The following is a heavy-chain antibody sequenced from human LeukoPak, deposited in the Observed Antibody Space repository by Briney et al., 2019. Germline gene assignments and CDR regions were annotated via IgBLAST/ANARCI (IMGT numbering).Heavy chain of an antibody. CDR2: ISYDGSNK. D-gene: IGHD5-18*01. Sequence: GSLRLSCAASGFTFSSYAMHWVRQAPGKGLEWVAVISYDGSNKYYADSVKGRFTISRDNSKNTLYLQMNSLRAEDTAVYYCARASQLWLQLSNYWGQGTLVTVSS. CDR1: GFTFSSYA. V-gene: IGHV3-30-3*01. CDR3: ARASQLWLQLSNY. J-gene: IGHJ4*02.